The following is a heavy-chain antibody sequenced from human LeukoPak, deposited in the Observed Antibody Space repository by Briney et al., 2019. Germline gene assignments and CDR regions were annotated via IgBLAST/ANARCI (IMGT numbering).Heavy chain of an antibody. CDR3: ARNYWFLEWLYVDY. V-gene: IGHV5-51*01. J-gene: IGHJ4*02. D-gene: IGHD3-3*01. CDR2: IYPGDSDT. CDR1: GYSFTSYW. Sequence: GESLKISCKGSGYSFTSYWIGWVRQMPGKGLEGVGIIYPGDSDTRYSPSFQGQVTISADKSISTAYLQWSSLKASDTAMYYCARNYWFLEWLYVDYWGQGTLVTVSS.